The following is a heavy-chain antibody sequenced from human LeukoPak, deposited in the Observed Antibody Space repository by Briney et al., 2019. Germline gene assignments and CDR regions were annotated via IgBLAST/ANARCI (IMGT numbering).Heavy chain of an antibody. J-gene: IGHJ4*02. CDR1: EIIFSSYG. CDR3: ARYGDYGVDY. Sequence: PGGSLRLSCAASEIIFSSYGMSWVRQAPGTGLEWVSSISHTGGSPYYADSVKGRFTVSRDNSKNTLYLQMNSLRVEDTAIYYCARYGDYGVDYWGQGTLVTVSS. D-gene: IGHD4-17*01. CDR2: ISHTGGSP. V-gene: IGHV3-23*01.